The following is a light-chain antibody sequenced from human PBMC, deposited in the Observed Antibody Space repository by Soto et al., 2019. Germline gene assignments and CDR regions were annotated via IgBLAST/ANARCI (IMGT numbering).Light chain of an antibody. V-gene: IGLV4-60*02. CDR2: LEHSGSY. CDR1: SGHSSYI. Sequence: QPVLTQSSSASASLGSSVKFTCTLSSGHSSYIIAWHQQQPGKAPWYLMKLEHSGSYNKGSGVPDRFSGSGSGADRYLTISKLQFEDEADYYCETWDSNSWVFGGGTKLTVL. CDR3: ETWDSNSWV. J-gene: IGLJ3*02.